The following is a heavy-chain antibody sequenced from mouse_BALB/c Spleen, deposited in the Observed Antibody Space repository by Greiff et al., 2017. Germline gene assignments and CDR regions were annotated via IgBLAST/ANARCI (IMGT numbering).Heavy chain of an antibody. Sequence: EVKVVESGGGLVQPGGSRKLSCAASGFTFSSFGMHWVRQAPEKGLEWVAYISSGSSTIYYADTVKGRFTISRDNPKNTLFLQMTSLRSEDTAMYYCARSGTTATSYAMDYWGQGTSVTVSS. J-gene: IGHJ4*01. D-gene: IGHD1-2*01. CDR2: ISSGSSTI. CDR3: ARSGTTATSYAMDY. V-gene: IGHV5-17*02. CDR1: GFTFSSFG.